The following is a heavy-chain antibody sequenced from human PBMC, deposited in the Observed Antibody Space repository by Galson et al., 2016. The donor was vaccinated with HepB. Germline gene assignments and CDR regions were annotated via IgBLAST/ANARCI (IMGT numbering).Heavy chain of an antibody. CDR3: ATDGPPTVVVGAALDS. J-gene: IGHJ5*01. CDR1: GLSFSVRG. V-gene: IGHV3-33*01. CDR2: IWNDGRTT. Sequence: SLRLSCATSGLSFSVRGMHWVRQAPGKGLEWVAVIWNDGRTTYYGDSVKGRFIISRDNSRETLYLQMNSLRVDDAAIYYYATDGPPTVVVGAALDSWGQGTLVTVSS. D-gene: IGHD2-15*01.